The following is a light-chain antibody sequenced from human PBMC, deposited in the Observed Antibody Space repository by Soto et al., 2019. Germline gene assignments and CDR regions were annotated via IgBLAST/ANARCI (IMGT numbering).Light chain of an antibody. Sequence: DIPMTQSPSTLSASVGDRVTITCRASQSFSSWLAWYQQKPGKAPKLLIYDVSSLESGVPSRFSGSGSGTEFTLTISSLQPDDFATYYCQQYNNYWTFGQGTKVEIK. V-gene: IGKV1-5*01. CDR1: QSFSSW. CDR3: QQYNNYWT. CDR2: DVS. J-gene: IGKJ1*01.